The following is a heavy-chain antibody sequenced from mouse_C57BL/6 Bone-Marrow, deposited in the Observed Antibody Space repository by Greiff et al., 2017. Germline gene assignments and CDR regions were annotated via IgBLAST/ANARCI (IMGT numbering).Heavy chain of an antibody. CDR3: ARGGYDGDYDWVWFAY. CDR2: IYPGSGNT. Sequence: VQLQQSGAELVRPGASVKLSCKASGYTFTDYYINWVKQRPGQGLEWIARIYPGSGNTYYNEKFKGKDTLTAEKSSSTAYMQLSSLTSEDSAVYFCARGGYDGDYDWVWFAYWGQGTLVTVSA. D-gene: IGHD2-3*01. J-gene: IGHJ3*01. V-gene: IGHV1-76*01. CDR1: GYTFTDYY.